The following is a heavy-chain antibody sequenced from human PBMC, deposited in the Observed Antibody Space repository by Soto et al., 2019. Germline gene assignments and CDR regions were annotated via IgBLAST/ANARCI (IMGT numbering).Heavy chain of an antibody. J-gene: IGHJ5*02. V-gene: IGHV4-31*03. CDR3: AREVRKWLVRGGWFDP. CDR1: GGSISSGGYY. CDR2: IYYSGST. Sequence: QVQLQESGPGLVKPSQTLSLTCTVSGGSISSGGYYWSWIRQHPGKGLEWIGYIYYSGSTYYNPSLKSRVTISVDTSKNQFSLKLSSVTAADTAVYYCAREVRKWLVRGGWFDPWGQGTLVTVSS. D-gene: IGHD6-19*01.